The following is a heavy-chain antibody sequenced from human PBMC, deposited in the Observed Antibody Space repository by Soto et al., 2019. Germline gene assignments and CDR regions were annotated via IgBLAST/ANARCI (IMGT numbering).Heavy chain of an antibody. CDR1: GFTFSNYA. CDR2: IRGSGGNT. CDR3: AKAKAAYSFWCFDL. Sequence: GGSLRLSCAASGFTFSNYAMSWVRQAPGKGLEWISDIRGSGGNTNYADSVKGRFTISRDNSRNTVYLQMDSLTAEDTAIYYCAKAKAAYSFWCFDLWGRGTLVTVSS. J-gene: IGHJ2*01. D-gene: IGHD2-21*01. V-gene: IGHV3-23*01.